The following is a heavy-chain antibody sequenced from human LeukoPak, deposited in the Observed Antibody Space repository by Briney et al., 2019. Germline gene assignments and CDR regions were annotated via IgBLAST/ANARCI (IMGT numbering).Heavy chain of an antibody. CDR2: INHRGTT. V-gene: IGHV4-34*01. CDR1: GDSFSGYY. Sequence: PETLSLTCAVYGDSFSGYYWSWIRQPPGKGLEWIAEINHRGTTHYNPSLKSRVTISVDTSKNQFSLRLTSVTAADTALYYCAREVESWFGDLLSYFDSWGQGTQVTVSS. J-gene: IGHJ4*02. CDR3: AREVESWFGDLLSYFDS. D-gene: IGHD3-10*01.